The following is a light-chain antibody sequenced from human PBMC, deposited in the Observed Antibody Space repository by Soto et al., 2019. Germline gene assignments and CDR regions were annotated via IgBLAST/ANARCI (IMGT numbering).Light chain of an antibody. CDR3: QQYDSSSPT. Sequence: DIQMTQSPSTLSASVGDGVTITCRASQNISVWLVWYQQRPGKAPKFLMYDASSLETGVPSRFSGSGSGTEFTLTIRSLQPDDSATYYCQQYDSSSPTFGQGTKLEIK. CDR2: DAS. CDR1: QNISVW. J-gene: IGKJ2*01. V-gene: IGKV1-5*01.